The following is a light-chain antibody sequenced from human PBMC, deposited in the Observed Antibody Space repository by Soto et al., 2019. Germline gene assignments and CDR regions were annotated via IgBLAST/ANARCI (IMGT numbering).Light chain of an antibody. CDR2: KAS. J-gene: IGKJ1*01. Sequence: DIQVTQSPSTLSASVGDGVTISCRASQNFNDLLAWYQQKSGKAPKVLIYKASSLESGVPSRFSGSGSGTEFTLTISSLQTEDFATYYCQQYGANSPWTFGQGTKVEIK. CDR3: QQYGANSPWT. CDR1: QNFNDL. V-gene: IGKV1-5*03.